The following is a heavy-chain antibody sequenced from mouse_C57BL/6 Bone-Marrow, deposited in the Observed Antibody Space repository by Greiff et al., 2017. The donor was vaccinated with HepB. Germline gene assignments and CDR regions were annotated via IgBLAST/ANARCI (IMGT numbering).Heavy chain of an antibody. CDR1: GYTFTSYG. Sequence: QVHVKQSGAELARPGASVKLSCKASGYTFTSYGISWVKQRTGQGLEWIGEIYPRSGNTYYNEKFKGKATLTADKSSSTAYMELRSLTSEDSAVYFCARVRLQYYFDYWGQGTTLTVSS. J-gene: IGHJ2*01. CDR3: ARVRLQYYFDY. V-gene: IGHV1-81*01. D-gene: IGHD2-13*01. CDR2: IYPRSGNT.